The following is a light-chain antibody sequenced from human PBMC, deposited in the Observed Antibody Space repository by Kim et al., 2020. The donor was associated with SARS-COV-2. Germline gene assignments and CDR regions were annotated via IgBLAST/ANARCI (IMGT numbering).Light chain of an antibody. J-gene: IGLJ3*02. CDR1: KLGDKY. V-gene: IGLV3-1*01. CDR2: QDN. Sequence: VSPGQTATITCSGDKLGDKYACWYQQRPGQSPVLVIYQDNKRPSGIPGRFSGSNSGNTATLTISGTQPMDEADYYCQAWDSSTAVFGGGTKVTVL. CDR3: QAWDSSTAV.